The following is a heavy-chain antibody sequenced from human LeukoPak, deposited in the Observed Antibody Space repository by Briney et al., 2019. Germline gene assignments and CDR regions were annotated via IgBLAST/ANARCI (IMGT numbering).Heavy chain of an antibody. CDR2: IYHSGST. J-gene: IGHJ4*02. V-gene: IGHV4-30-2*02. Sequence: SETLSLTCAVSGGSISSGGYSWSWIRQPPGKGLEWIGYIYHSGSTHYNPSLKSRVTISVDTSKNQFSLKLSSVTAADTAVYYCARNLGGSSWVFDYWGQGTLVTVSS. CDR1: GGSISSGGYS. CDR3: ARNLGGSSWVFDY. D-gene: IGHD6-13*01.